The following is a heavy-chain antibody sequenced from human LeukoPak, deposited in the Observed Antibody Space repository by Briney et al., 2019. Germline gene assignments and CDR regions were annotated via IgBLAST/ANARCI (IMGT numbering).Heavy chain of an antibody. CDR2: ISHGGIT. V-gene: IGHV4-34*01. CDR1: DGSLINYY. D-gene: IGHD2-2*01. CDR3: GIFMDVVPGSMS. Sequence: PSETLSLTCGVYDGSLINYYCHWIREAPGKGLEWIGEISHGGITKHNPSLKSRVTMSQDTSKRQFSLKMNSMTAADTGVYYCGIFMDVVPGSMSWGLGTLVTVSS. J-gene: IGHJ4*02.